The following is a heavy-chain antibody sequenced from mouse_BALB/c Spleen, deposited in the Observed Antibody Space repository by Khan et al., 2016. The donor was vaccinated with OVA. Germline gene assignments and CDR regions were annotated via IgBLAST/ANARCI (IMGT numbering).Heavy chain of an antibody. J-gene: IGHJ4*01. CDR2: ISYSGST. CDR1: GYSITSDYA. Sequence: EVQLQESGPGLVKPSQSLSLTCTVAGYSITSDYAWNWIRQFPGNKLEWMGYISYSGSTGYNPSLQSRISITRDTSKNQFFLQLNSVTTEDTATXYCASELGRYYAMDYWGQGTSVTVSS. CDR3: ASELGRYYAMDY. V-gene: IGHV3-2*02. D-gene: IGHD4-1*01.